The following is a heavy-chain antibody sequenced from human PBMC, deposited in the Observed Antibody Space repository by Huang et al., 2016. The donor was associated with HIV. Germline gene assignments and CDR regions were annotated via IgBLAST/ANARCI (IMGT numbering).Heavy chain of an antibody. J-gene: IGHJ4*02. D-gene: IGHD3-22*01. CDR2: ISSSSSYI. CDR1: GFTFSSYS. Sequence: EVQLVESGGNLVKPGGSLRLSCAASGFTFSSYSMNWVRQAPGKGREWVSSISSSSSYIYYADSVKGRFTISRDNAKNSLYLQMSSLRAEDTAVYYCATAPPYYYDSSGYYYGQDYWGQGTLVTVSS. CDR3: ATAPPYYYDSSGYYYGQDY. V-gene: IGHV3-21*01.